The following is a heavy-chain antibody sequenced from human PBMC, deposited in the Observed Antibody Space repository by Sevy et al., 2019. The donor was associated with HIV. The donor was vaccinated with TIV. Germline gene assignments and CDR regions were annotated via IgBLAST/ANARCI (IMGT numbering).Heavy chain of an antibody. CDR1: GFTVSSNF. Sequence: GGSLRLSCVAYGFTVSSNFMTWVRQAPGKGLEWVSIIYSGGDTYYADSVKGRFTISRDNSKNTLYLQMNNLSAEDTAVYYCARDLRVATASGGMDVWGQGTTVTVSS. CDR2: IYSGGDT. D-gene: IGHD6-13*01. V-gene: IGHV3-53*01. J-gene: IGHJ6*02. CDR3: ARDLRVATASGGMDV.